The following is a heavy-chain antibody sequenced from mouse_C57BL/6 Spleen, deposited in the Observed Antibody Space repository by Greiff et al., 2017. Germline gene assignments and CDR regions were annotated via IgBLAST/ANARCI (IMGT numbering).Heavy chain of an antibody. CDR3: AIIYYDYDVGAMDY. J-gene: IGHJ4*01. D-gene: IGHD2-4*01. CDR2: TWRGGST. V-gene: IGHV2-5*01. Sequence: VQLVESGPGLVQPSQSLSITCTVSGFSLTSYGVHWVRQSPGKGLEWLGVTWRGGSTDYNAAFMSRLSITKDNSKSQVFFKMNSLQADDTAIYYCAIIYYDYDVGAMDYWGQGTSVTVSS. CDR1: GFSLTSYG.